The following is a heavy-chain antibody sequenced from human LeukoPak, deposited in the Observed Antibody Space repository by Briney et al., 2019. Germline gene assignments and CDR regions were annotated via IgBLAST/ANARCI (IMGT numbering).Heavy chain of an antibody. CDR2: ISAYNGNT. D-gene: IGHD1-26*01. CDR1: GYTFTSYG. V-gene: IGHV1-18*01. CDR3: ATVRWEPGNWFDP. J-gene: IGHJ5*02. Sequence: ASVKVSCKASGYTFTSYGISWVRQAPGQGLEWMGWISAYNGNTNYAQKLQGRVTMTEDTSTDTAYMELSSLRSEDTAVYYCATVRWEPGNWFDPWGQETLVTVSS.